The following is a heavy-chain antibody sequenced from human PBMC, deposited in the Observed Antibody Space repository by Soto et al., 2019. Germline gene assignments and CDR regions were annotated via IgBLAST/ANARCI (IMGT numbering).Heavy chain of an antibody. D-gene: IGHD2-8*02. Sequence: ASVKVSCKASGYTFTNYGISWVRQAPGQGLEWMGWISAYNGNADFAQNLQDRVTMTADTSTTIAYMELRSLTSDDTAVYYCARVGTYCTGLSCFDYWGKGTQVTVSS. CDR2: ISAYNGNA. CDR1: GYTFTNYG. J-gene: IGHJ4*02. V-gene: IGHV1-18*01. CDR3: ARVGTYCTGLSCFDY.